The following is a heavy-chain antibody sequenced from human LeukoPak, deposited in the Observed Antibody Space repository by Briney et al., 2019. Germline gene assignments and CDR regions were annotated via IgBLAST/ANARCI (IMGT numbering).Heavy chain of an antibody. V-gene: IGHV3-7*03. CDR2: IKPDGSGK. D-gene: IGHD7-27*01. CDR1: EFSISTYW. CDR3: ARGPGDY. Sequence: RGGSLRLSCAASEFSISTYWMSWVRQAPGKGLEWVANIKPDGSGKYYVDSVTGRFTISRDNAKNSLYLEINSLRAEDTAVYYCARGPGDYWGQGTLVTVSS. J-gene: IGHJ4*02.